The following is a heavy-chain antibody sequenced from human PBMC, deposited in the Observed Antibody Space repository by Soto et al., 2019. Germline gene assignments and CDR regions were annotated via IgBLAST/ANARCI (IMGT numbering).Heavy chain of an antibody. J-gene: IGHJ5*02. Sequence: QVQLQQWGAGLLKPSETLSLTCAVYGGSFSGYYWSWIRQPPGKGLEWIVEINHSGSTNYNPSLKSRVTISVDTSKNQFSLKLSSVTAADTAVYYCARVSLPAAPPRGVWFDPWGQGTLVTVSS. CDR1: GGSFSGYY. CDR3: ARVSLPAAPPRGVWFDP. V-gene: IGHV4-34*01. CDR2: INHSGST. D-gene: IGHD6-13*01.